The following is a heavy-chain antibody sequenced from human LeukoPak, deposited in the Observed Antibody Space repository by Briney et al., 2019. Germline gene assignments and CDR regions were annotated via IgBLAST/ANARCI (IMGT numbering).Heavy chain of an antibody. CDR3: ARGSHSRADSRSNDY. CDR1: GGSISNSNYY. D-gene: IGHD2-15*01. V-gene: IGHV4-31*03. CDR2: IYYSGST. Sequence: PSETLSLTCTVSGGSISNSNYYWNWIRQHPGKGLEWIGYIYYSGSTYYNPSLKSRVTISVDTSKNQFSLKLNSVTAADTAVYYCARGSHSRADSRSNDYWGQGTLVTVSS. J-gene: IGHJ4*02.